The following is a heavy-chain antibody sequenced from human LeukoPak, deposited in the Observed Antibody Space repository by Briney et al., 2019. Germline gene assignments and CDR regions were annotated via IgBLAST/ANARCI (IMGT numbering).Heavy chain of an antibody. Sequence: SETLSLTCTVSGGSISIYYWSWIRQPPGKGLEWIGYIYYSGSTNYNPSLKSRVTISVDTSKNQFSLKLSSVTAADTAVYYCARGGYSGYDWDFDYWGQGTLVTVSS. J-gene: IGHJ4*02. CDR1: GGSISIYY. CDR2: IYYSGST. V-gene: IGHV4-59*01. D-gene: IGHD5-12*01. CDR3: ARGGYSGYDWDFDY.